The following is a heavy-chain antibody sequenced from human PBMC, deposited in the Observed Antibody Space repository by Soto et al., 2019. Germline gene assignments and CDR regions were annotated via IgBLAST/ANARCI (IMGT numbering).Heavy chain of an antibody. Sequence: ASVKVSCKASGYTFTSYGISWVRQAPGQGLEWMGWISAYNGNTNYAQKFQGRVTMTTDTSTSTAYMELRSLRSDDTAVYYCAREGDSTGRYYYYYGMDVWGQGTTVTVSS. D-gene: IGHD3-16*01. CDR1: GYTFTSYG. V-gene: IGHV1-18*01. CDR3: AREGDSTGRYYYYYGMDV. CDR2: ISAYNGNT. J-gene: IGHJ6*02.